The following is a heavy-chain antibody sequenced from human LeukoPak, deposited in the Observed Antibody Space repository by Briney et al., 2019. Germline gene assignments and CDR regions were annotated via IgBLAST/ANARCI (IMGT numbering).Heavy chain of an antibody. CDR3: ARANDILTDENWFDP. V-gene: IGHV1-18*01. CDR2: ISAYNGNT. CDR1: GYTFTSYG. J-gene: IGHJ5*02. D-gene: IGHD3-9*01. Sequence: ASVKVSCKASGYTFTSYGISWVRQAPGQGLEWMGWISAYNGNTNYAQKLQGRVTMTTDTSTSTAYMELRSLRSDDTAVYYCARANDILTDENWFDPWGQGTLVTVSS.